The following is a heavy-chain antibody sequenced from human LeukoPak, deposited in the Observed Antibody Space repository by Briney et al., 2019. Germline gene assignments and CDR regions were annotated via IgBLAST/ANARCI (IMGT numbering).Heavy chain of an antibody. CDR1: GFTFSSYA. J-gene: IGHJ6*02. CDR3: AKARSSGWSGDDYYGMDV. Sequence: GGSLRLSCAASGFTFSSYAMSWVRQAPGKGLEWVSSISAGGDRSNYADSVNGRFTISRDKAKNTLYLQMNSLRAEDTAVYYCAKARSSGWSGDDYYGMDVWGQGTTVTVSS. CDR2: ISAGGDRS. V-gene: IGHV3-23*01. D-gene: IGHD6-19*01.